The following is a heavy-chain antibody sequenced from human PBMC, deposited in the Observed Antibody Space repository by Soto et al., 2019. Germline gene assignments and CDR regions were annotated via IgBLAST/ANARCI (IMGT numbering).Heavy chain of an antibody. Sequence: QVQLQESGPGLAKPSETLSLTCSISGGSISDYQWNWIRQPPGKGLEWIGYIYYSGRTNYNPSLKSRLTISLATSTRQFSLRLRSVTAADTAVYYGARMRGLGEISPYLDYWGQGALVTVSS. V-gene: IGHV4-59*01. CDR1: GGSISDYQ. D-gene: IGHD3-16*01. J-gene: IGHJ4*02. CDR3: ARMRGLGEISPYLDY. CDR2: IYYSGRT.